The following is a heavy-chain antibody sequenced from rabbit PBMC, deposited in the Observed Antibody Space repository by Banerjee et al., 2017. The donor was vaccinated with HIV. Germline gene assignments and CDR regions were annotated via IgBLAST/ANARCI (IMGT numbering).Heavy chain of an antibody. CDR3: AREHSYADYGDFNL. CDR2: IYPGFGIT. V-gene: IGHV1S45*01. CDR1: GIDFSSYG. Sequence: QEQLVESGGGLVQPGESLKLSCKASGIDFSSYGISWVRQAPGKGLEWIAYIYPGFGITYYANSVKGRFTISKTSSTTVTLQMTSLTVADTATYFCAREHSYADYGDFNLWGQGTLVTVS. J-gene: IGHJ4*01. D-gene: IGHD2-1*01.